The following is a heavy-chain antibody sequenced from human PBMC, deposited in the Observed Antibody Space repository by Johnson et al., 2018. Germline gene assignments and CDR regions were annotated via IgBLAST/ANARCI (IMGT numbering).Heavy chain of an antibody. V-gene: IGHV3-48*02. CDR3: AKDCDLVVVPAATSFDH. CDR2: ISSTSKPM. Sequence: VQLVQSGGGLVQPGGSLRLSCAASGFTFKSYSMNWVRQAPGKGLEWVSYISSTSKPMFYADSVKGGFTISRNNAKKSFYLEMTSLGDEDTAVYYCAKDCDLVVVPAATSFDHWGQGTLVSVAS. J-gene: IGHJ4*02. D-gene: IGHD2-2*01. CDR1: GFTFKSYS.